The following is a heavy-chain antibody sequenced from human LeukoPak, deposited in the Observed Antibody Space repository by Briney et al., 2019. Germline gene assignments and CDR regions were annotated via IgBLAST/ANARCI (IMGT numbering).Heavy chain of an antibody. CDR1: GGSISSYY. CDR2: IYYSGST. D-gene: IGHD3-22*01. J-gene: IGHJ6*02. CDR3: ARGGYYSSDGMDV. V-gene: IGHV4-59*01. Sequence: SETLSLTCAVSGGSISSYYWSCIRQPPGKGLEWSGDIYYSGSTNYNPSLKSRVTISVDTSKNQFSLKLSSATAADTAVYYCARGGYYSSDGMDVWGQGTTVTVSS.